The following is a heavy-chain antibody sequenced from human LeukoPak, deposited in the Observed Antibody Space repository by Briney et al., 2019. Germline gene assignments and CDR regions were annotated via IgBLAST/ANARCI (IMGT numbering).Heavy chain of an antibody. CDR2: IYTSGST. CDR1: GGSISSGSYY. V-gene: IGHV4-61*02. Sequence: SETLSLTCTVSGGSISSGSYYWSWIRQPAGKGLEWIGRIYTSGSTNYNPSLKSRVTISVDTSKNQFSLKLSSVTAADTAVYYCARAINYDFHYWGQGTLVTVSS. D-gene: IGHD3-3*01. J-gene: IGHJ4*02. CDR3: ARAINYDFHY.